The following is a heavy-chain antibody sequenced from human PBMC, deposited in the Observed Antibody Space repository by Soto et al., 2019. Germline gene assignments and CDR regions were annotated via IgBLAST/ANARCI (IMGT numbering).Heavy chain of an antibody. CDR3: AKADPSLPWFGSGSYKAGMDV. D-gene: IGHD3-10*01. J-gene: IGHJ6*02. CDR2: ISYDGSKK. CDR1: GFTFSSYG. Sequence: QVQLVESGGGVVQPGRSLRLSCAVSGFTFSSYGMHWVRQAPSKGLEWVAVISYDGSKKYYADSVRGRFTISRDNPKNTLYLQMNSLRAEDTAVYYCAKADPSLPWFGSGSYKAGMDVWGQGTTVTVSS. V-gene: IGHV3-30*18.